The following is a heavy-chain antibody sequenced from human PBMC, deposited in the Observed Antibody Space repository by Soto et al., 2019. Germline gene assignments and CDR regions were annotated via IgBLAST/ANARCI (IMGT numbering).Heavy chain of an antibody. V-gene: IGHV3-23*01. CDR3: AKDSAYYYDSSGYYLTYYFDY. CDR1: GFTLSSYA. D-gene: IGHD3-22*01. CDR2: ISGSGGST. J-gene: IGHJ4*02. Sequence: PGGSLRLSCAASGFTLSSYAMSWVRQAPGKGLEWVSAISGSGGSTYYADSVKGRFTISRDNSKNTLYLQMNSLRAEDTAVYYCAKDSAYYYDSSGYYLTYYFDYWGQGTLVTVSS.